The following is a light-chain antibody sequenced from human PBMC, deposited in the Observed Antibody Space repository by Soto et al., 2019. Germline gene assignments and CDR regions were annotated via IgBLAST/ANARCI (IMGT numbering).Light chain of an antibody. CDR3: SSYAGSSNV. CDR2: EVN. Sequence: QSVLTQPPSASGSPGQSVAISCIGTSSDVGGYNYVSWYQQHPGKAPKLMIYEVNKRPSGVPDRFSGSKSGNTASLTVSGLQADDEADYYCSSYAGSSNVFGTGTKAPS. J-gene: IGLJ1*01. CDR1: SSDVGGYNY. V-gene: IGLV2-8*01.